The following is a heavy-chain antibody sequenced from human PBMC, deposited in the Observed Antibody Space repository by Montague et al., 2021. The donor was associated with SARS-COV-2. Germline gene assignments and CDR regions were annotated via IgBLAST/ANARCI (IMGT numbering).Heavy chain of an antibody. J-gene: IGHJ5*02. CDR2: IGTAGDT. V-gene: IGHV3-13*04. Sequence: SLRLSCAASGFTFGSYDMHWVRQATGKGLEWVSAIGTAGDTYYPGSVKGRFTISRENAKNSLYLQMNSLRAGDTAVYYCARGVYDYSNYVNWFDPWGQGTLVTVSS. CDR1: GFTFGSYD. CDR3: ARGVYDYSNYVNWFDP. D-gene: IGHD4-11*01.